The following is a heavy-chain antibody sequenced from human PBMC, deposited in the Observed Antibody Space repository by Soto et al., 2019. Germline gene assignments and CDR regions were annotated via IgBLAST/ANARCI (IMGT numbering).Heavy chain of an antibody. Sequence: QVQLVQSGAEVKKPGSSVKVSCKASGGSFSRNAVSWVRQAPGQGLEWMGGIIPMFGTANYAQKFKGRVTITADESTSTAYMELRSLRSEDTALYYCTRGLGHDSSDYYYAYWGQGTLITVSS. CDR3: TRGLGHDSSDYYYAY. V-gene: IGHV1-69*01. CDR1: GGSFSRNA. D-gene: IGHD3-22*01. CDR2: IIPMFGTA. J-gene: IGHJ4*02.